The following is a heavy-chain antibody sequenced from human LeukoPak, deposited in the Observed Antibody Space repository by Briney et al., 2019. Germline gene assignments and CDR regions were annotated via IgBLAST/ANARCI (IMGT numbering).Heavy chain of an antibody. CDR1: EFTFSSYS. CDR3: ARPGSSGFLPFNS. J-gene: IGHJ4*02. Sequence: GGSLRLSCAASEFTFSSYSMNWVRQAPGKGLEWVSYITNSGNSKSYADSVKGRFTISRDNTKNSLYLQMNGLRAEDTAVYYCARPGSSGFLPFNSGGKEIRVTASS. V-gene: IGHV3-48*01. D-gene: IGHD3-22*01. CDR2: ITNSGNSK.